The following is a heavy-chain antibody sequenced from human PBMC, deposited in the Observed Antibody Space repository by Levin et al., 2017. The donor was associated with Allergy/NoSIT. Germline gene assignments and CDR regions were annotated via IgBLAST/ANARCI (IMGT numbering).Heavy chain of an antibody. CDR2: IYTGGAT. D-gene: IGHD1-26*01. V-gene: IGHV3-66*02. J-gene: IGHJ3*02. Sequence: GGSLRLSCAAPGFTVSRNYLNWVRQAPGKGLEWVSLIYTGGATYYAASAKGRFTISRDNSTNTGYFQLNSLIPEDTAVDYCAREPPGGLNAFDIWGQGTMVTVSS. CDR1: GFTVSRNY. CDR3: AREPPGGLNAFDI.